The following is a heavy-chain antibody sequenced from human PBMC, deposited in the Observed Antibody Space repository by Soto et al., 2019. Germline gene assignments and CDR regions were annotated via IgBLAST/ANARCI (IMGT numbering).Heavy chain of an antibody. CDR3: TPQPDYYYDSSGYFF. J-gene: IGHJ4*02. Sequence: EVQLVESGGGLVKPGGSLRLSCAASGFTFSNAWMNWVRQAPGKGLEWVGRIKSKTDGGTTDYAAPVKGRFTISRDDSKNKLYLQMNSLKTEDTAVYYCTPQPDYYYDSSGYFFWGQGTLVTVSS. CDR2: IKSKTDGGTT. D-gene: IGHD3-22*01. CDR1: GFTFSNAW. V-gene: IGHV3-15*07.